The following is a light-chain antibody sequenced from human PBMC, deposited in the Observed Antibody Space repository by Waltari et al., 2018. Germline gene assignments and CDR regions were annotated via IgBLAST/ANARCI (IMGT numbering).Light chain of an antibody. CDR1: QGISRY. J-gene: IGKJ1*01. CDR2: GAS. V-gene: IGKV3D-11*01. CDR3: QHHFRLPAT. Sequence: SCRASQGISRYLAWYQQKPGQAPRLLIYGASNRATGIPPRFSGSGSGTDFSLTISGLEPEDSAVYYCQHHFRLPATFGQGTKVEIK.